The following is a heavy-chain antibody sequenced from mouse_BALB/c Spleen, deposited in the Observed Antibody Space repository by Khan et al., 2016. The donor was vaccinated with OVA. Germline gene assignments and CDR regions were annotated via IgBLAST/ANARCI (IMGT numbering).Heavy chain of an antibody. Sequence: EVELVESGGGLVQPGGSLKLSCATSGFTFSDYYMYWVRQTPEKRLEGVAYISNGGGSTYYPDTVKGRFTISRANATITLYLQMRRRKSEDTAMNNCARQLNGAMDYLGQGTSVTVSS. CDR3: ARQLNGAMDY. J-gene: IGHJ4*01. V-gene: IGHV5-12*02. D-gene: IGHD1-3*01. CDR1: GFTFSDYY. CDR2: ISNGGGST.